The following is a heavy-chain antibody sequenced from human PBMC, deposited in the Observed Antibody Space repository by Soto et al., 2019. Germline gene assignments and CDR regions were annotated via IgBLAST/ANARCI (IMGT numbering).Heavy chain of an antibody. D-gene: IGHD1-20*01. CDR2: IYYNGDT. V-gene: IGHV4-39*01. J-gene: IGHJ3*01. CDR3: ARRELDNCNQGHAFAF. Sequence: QLQLKQSGPGLVKPWETLSLTCTVAGGSVSSGSFYWGWIRQPPGKGLEWIGDIYYNGDTYYNPSLKSRVTISVDTSENQFSQKLSYVTAADTAVYYCARRELDNCNQGHAFAFWGQGTMVVVSS. CDR1: GGSVSSGSFY.